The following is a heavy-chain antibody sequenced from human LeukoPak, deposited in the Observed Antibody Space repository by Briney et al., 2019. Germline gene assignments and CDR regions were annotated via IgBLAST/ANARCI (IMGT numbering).Heavy chain of an antibody. CDR2: FDPEDGET. D-gene: IGHD2-2*01. Sequence: ASVKVSCKVSGYTLTELSMHWVRQAPGKGLEWMGGFDPEDGETIYAQKFQGRVTMTEDTSTDTAYMELSSLRSEDTAVYYCASDLGYCSSTSCYLDYYYGMDVWGQGTTVTVSS. J-gene: IGHJ6*02. CDR3: ASDLGYCSSTSCYLDYYYGMDV. CDR1: GYTLTELS. V-gene: IGHV1-24*01.